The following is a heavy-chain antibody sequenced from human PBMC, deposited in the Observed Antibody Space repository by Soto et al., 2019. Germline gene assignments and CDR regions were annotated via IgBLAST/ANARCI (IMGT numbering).Heavy chain of an antibody. V-gene: IGHV3-11*01. D-gene: IGHD6-6*01. CDR1: GFTFSDYY. J-gene: IGHJ5*02. Sequence: GGSLRLSCAASGFTFSDYYMSWIRQAPGKGLEWVSYISSSGSTIYYADSVKGRFTISRDNAKNSLYLQMNSLRAEDTAVYYCGREDSSIAAVTWFVTGGQGALVTVSS. CDR3: GREDSSIAAVTWFVT. CDR2: ISSSGSTI.